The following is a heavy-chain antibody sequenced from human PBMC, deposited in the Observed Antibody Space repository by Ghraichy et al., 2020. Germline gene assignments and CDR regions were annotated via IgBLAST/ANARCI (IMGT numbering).Heavy chain of an antibody. CDR2: ITIKRNGGAT. CDR1: GFTFSNAW. D-gene: IGHD3-10*01. Sequence: GGSLRLSCAASGFTFSNAWMNWVRQAPGKGPEWVGLITIKRNGGATDYAAPVKGRFIISRDDSKNTVYLHMNSLKTEDTAVYYCTTDQIGVRDGAVGYWGQGTLVTVSS. J-gene: IGHJ4*02. V-gene: IGHV3-15*07. CDR3: TTDQIGVRDGAVGY.